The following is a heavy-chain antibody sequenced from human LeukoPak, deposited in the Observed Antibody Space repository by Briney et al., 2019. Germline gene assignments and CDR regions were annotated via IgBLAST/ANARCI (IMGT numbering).Heavy chain of an antibody. J-gene: IGHJ4*02. D-gene: IGHD4-11*01. V-gene: IGHV3-15*01. CDR1: GFTFSSYS. Sequence: PGGSLRLSCAATGFTFSSYSMNWVRQAPGKGLEWVGRIKSKTDGGTTDYAAPVKGRFTISRDDSKNTLYLQMNSLKTEDTAVYYCTTADYSDYLNDYWGQGTLVTVSS. CDR2: IKSKTDGGTT. CDR3: TTADYSDYLNDY.